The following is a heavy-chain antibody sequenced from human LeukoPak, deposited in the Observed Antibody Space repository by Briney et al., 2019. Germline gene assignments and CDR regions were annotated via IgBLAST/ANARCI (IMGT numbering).Heavy chain of an antibody. CDR2: ISGSGINT. CDR1: GFTLSGNA. Sequence: GGSLRLSCAASGFTLSGNAMSWVRPAPGKGLEGVSSISGSGINTYYADSVKGRFTISRDNSRNALYLQMNSLRAEDTAIYYCAKSHSSNWYCSAYWGQGTLVTVSS. CDR3: AKSHSSNWYCSAY. D-gene: IGHD6-13*01. V-gene: IGHV3-23*01. J-gene: IGHJ4*02.